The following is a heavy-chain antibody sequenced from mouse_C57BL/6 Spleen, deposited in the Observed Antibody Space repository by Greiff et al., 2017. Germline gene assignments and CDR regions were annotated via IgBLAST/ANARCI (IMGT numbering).Heavy chain of an antibody. CDR1: GFTFSSYA. D-gene: IGHD1-1*01. CDR2: ISDGGSYT. CDR3: ARAFITTVVAVALDY. J-gene: IGHJ4*01. V-gene: IGHV5-4*03. Sequence: EVMLVESGGGLVKPGGSLKLSCAASGFTFSSYAMSWVRQTPDKRLEWVATISDGGSYTYYPDNIKGRFTISRDNAKNNLYLQMSHLKSEDTAMYYCARAFITTVVAVALDYWGQGTSVTVSS.